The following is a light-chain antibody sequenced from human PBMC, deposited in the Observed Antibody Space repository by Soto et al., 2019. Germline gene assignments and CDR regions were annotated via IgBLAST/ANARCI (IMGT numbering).Light chain of an antibody. CDR1: QTISVY. V-gene: IGKV1-33*01. CDR2: DAY. Sequence: DIQMTQSPSSLSASVGDTVIITCRASQTISVYLNWYQQKPGKAPKLLIYDAYNLEIGVPSRFSGSGSGTDFSFTINSLQPEDVATYFCQQYNNLPSFGPGTKVDIK. CDR3: QQYNNLPS. J-gene: IGKJ3*01.